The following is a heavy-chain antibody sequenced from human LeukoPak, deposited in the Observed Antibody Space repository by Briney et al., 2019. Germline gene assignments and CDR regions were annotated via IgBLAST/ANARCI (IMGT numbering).Heavy chain of an antibody. CDR1: GFTFSSYW. CDR2: IKQDGSEK. D-gene: IGHD6-6*01. V-gene: IGHV3-7*01. J-gene: IGHJ6*03. Sequence: PGGSLRLSCAASGFTFSSYWMSWVRQAPGKGLEWVANIKQDGSEKYYVDSVKGRFTISRDNAKNSLYLQMNSLRAEDTAVYYCARDEEQLVVVRRVDYYYYYMDVWGKGTTVTVSS. CDR3: ARDEEQLVVVRRVDYYYYYMDV.